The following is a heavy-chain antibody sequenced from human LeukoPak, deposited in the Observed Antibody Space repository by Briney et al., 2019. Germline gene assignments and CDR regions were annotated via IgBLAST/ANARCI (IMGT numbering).Heavy chain of an antibody. J-gene: IGHJ3*02. CDR3: ARGAVEMDAFDI. D-gene: IGHD5-24*01. CDR2: INHSGST. V-gene: IGHV4-34*01. CDR1: GGSVSAYY. Sequence: SETLSLTCAVDGGSVSAYYWSWVRQPPGKGLEWIGEINHSGSTNYNPSLKSRVTISVDTSKNQFSLKLSSVTAADTAVYYCARGAVEMDAFDIWGQGTMVTVSS.